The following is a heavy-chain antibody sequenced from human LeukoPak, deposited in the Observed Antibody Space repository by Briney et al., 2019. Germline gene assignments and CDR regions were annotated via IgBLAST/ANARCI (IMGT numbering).Heavy chain of an antibody. V-gene: IGHV1-69*04. Sequence: SVKVSCKASGGTFSSYAISWVRQAPGQGLEWMGRIIPILGIANYAQKFQGRVTITRDTSASTAYMELSSLRSEDTAVYYCARDGYSSSWYHLYGMDVWGQGTTVTVSS. CDR2: IIPILGIA. J-gene: IGHJ6*02. CDR3: ARDGYSSSWYHLYGMDV. CDR1: GGTFSSYA. D-gene: IGHD6-13*01.